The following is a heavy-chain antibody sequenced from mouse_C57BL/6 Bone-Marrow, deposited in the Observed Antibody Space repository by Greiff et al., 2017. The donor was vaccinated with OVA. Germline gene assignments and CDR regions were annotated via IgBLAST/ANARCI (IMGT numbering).Heavy chain of an antibody. CDR2: ISDGGSYT. CDR3: ARDRRDYYFDY. Sequence: VQLKESGGGLVKPGGSLKLSCAASGFTFSSYAMSWVRQTPEKRLEWVATISDGGSYTYYPDNVKGRFTISRDNAKNNLYLQMSHLKSEDTAMYYCARDRRDYYFDYWGQGTTLTVSS. J-gene: IGHJ2*01. CDR1: GFTFSSYA. V-gene: IGHV5-4*01.